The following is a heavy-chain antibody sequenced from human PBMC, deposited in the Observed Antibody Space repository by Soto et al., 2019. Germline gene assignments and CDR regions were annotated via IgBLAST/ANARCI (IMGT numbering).Heavy chain of an antibody. V-gene: IGHV3-33*01. CDR1: GFTFSSYG. Sequence: QVQLVESGGGVVQPGRSLRLSCAASGFTFSSYGMHWVRQAPGKGLEWVAVIWYDGSNKYYADSVKGRFTISRDNSKNTLYLQMNSMRAEDTAVYYCARTYCSSTSCYDQAYYYYGIDVWGQGTTVTVSS. D-gene: IGHD2-2*01. CDR3: ARTYCSSTSCYDQAYYYYGIDV. CDR2: IWYDGSNK. J-gene: IGHJ6*02.